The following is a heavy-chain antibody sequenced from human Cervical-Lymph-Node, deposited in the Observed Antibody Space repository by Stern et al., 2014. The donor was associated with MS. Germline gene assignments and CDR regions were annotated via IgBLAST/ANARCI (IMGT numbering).Heavy chain of an antibody. CDR3: AREFRDYGDYEANAFDI. CDR1: GFTFNSYG. J-gene: IGHJ3*02. V-gene: IGHV3-33*01. D-gene: IGHD4-17*01. Sequence: VQLVQSGGGVVQPGKSLRLSCEASGFTFNSYGMHWVRQAPGKGLEWGAVIWDDGTKKYYADPVKGRFTISRDNSKNTLLLQMNSLRADDTAVYYCAREFRDYGDYEANAFDIWGQGTMVTVSS. CDR2: IWDDGTKK.